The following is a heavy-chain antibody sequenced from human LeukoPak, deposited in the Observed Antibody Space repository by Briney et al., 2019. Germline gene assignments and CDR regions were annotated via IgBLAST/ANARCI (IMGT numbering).Heavy chain of an antibody. Sequence: GGSLRLSCAAPGFTFSSYAMSWVRQAPGKGLEWVSAISGSGGSTYYADSVKGRFTISRDNSKNTLCLQMNSLRAEDTAVYYCAKTDSSSRYYYYYYMDVWGKGTTVTVSS. CDR3: AKTDSSSRYYYYYYMDV. V-gene: IGHV3-23*01. J-gene: IGHJ6*03. D-gene: IGHD6-6*01. CDR1: GFTFSSYA. CDR2: ISGSGGST.